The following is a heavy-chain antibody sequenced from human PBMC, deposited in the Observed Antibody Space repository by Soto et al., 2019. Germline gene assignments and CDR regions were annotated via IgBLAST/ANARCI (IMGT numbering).Heavy chain of an antibody. CDR3: ARERFQVISDGMNV. D-gene: IGHD2-21*01. V-gene: IGHV1-2*02. CDR1: GYTFTGYY. Sequence: ASVKVSCKASGYTFTGYYVHWVREAPGQGLEWMGWINPETGGTSYAQKFQGRVTLSRDTSINTAYLELSSLRFDDAAVYFCARERFQVISDGMNVWGQGTTVTVSS. CDR2: INPETGGT. J-gene: IGHJ6*02.